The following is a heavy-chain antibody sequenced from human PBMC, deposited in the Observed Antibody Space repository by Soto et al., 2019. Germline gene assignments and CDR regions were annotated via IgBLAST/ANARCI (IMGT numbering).Heavy chain of an antibody. J-gene: IGHJ6*01. Sequence: QVQLVQSGAEVKKPGASVKVSCKASGYSFTRYGISWVRQAPGQGLEWMGWISGYNANTNYPENLQGRVTMTTDTSTSTAYMVVMNLISDDTAVYYCARMGDVPYYYYGLDVWGQGTTVTVSS. CDR1: GYSFTRYG. CDR3: ARMGDVPYYYYGLDV. D-gene: IGHD3-16*01. V-gene: IGHV1-18*01. CDR2: ISGYNANT.